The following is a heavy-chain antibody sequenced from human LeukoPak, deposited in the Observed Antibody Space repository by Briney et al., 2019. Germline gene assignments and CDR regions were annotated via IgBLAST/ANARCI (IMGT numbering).Heavy chain of an antibody. J-gene: IGHJ5*02. Sequence: PSETLSLTCTVSGYSISSGYYWGWIRQPPGKGLEWIGSIYYSGSTYYNPSLKSRVTISVDTSKNQFSLKLSSVTAADTAVYYCASQIGYQLLEDWFDPWGQGTLVTVSS. CDR1: GYSISSGYY. D-gene: IGHD2-2*01. CDR2: IYYSGST. CDR3: ASQIGYQLLEDWFDP. V-gene: IGHV4-38-2*02.